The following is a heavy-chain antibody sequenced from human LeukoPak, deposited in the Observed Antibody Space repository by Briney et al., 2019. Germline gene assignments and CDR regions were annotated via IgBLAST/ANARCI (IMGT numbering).Heavy chain of an antibody. CDR3: AAMTSVTTGDY. V-gene: IGHV3-30*02. J-gene: IGHJ4*02. Sequence: GGSLRLSCATSGFPFSSYGMHWVRQAPGKGLEWVAFIPYDGSDKFYADSVKGRFTISRDNSKNTLYLQMNSLRAEDTAVYYCAAMTSVTTGDYWGQGTLVTVSS. CDR1: GFPFSSYG. D-gene: IGHD4-11*01. CDR2: IPYDGSDK.